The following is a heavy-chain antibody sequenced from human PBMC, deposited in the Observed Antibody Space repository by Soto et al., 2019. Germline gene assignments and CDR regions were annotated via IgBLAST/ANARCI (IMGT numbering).Heavy chain of an antibody. J-gene: IGHJ4*02. D-gene: IGHD2-15*01. CDR2: ISGSGRST. V-gene: IGHV3-23*01. CDR3: ARDGGNICSGGSCYFQAPDY. Sequence: EVRLLESGGGSVQPGGSLRLSCSASGFTFSNYAMSWVRQAPGKGLEWVASISGSGRSTNYADSVKGRFTISRDNSKNTLAVQMSSLRAEDTAVYYCARDGGNICSGGSCYFQAPDYWGQGTLVTVSP. CDR1: GFTFSNYA.